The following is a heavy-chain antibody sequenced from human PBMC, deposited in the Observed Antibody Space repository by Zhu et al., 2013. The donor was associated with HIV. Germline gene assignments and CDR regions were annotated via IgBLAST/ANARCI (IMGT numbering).Heavy chain of an antibody. J-gene: IGHJ3*02. CDR1: GGTLSRDA. CDR3: ARPLDPVPYCGGDCYHDAFDI. D-gene: IGHD2-21*02. Sequence: QVQLVQSGAEVKKPGSSVKVSCKTSGGTLSRDAITWVRQAPGQGLEWMGWINPNSGGTNYAQKFQGRVTMTRDTSISTAYMELSRLRSDDTAVYYCARPLDPVPYCGGDCYHDAFDIVGPRDKWSPSL. CDR2: INPNSGGT. V-gene: IGHV1-2*02.